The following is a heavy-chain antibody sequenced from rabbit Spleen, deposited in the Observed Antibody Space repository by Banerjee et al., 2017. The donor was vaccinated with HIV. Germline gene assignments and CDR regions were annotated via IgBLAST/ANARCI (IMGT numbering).Heavy chain of an antibody. CDR1: GIDFSSYG. CDR2: IYPGFGIT. D-gene: IGHD8-1*01. J-gene: IGHJ6*01. Sequence: ELVESGGGLVQAGESLKLSCKASGIDFSSYGISWVRQAPGKGPEWIAYIYPGFGITNYANSVKGRFTISGDNAQNTVFLRMTSLTASDTATYFCARDTGSSFSSYGMDLWGQGTLVTVS. V-gene: IGHV1S47*01. CDR3: ARDTGSSFSSYGMDL.